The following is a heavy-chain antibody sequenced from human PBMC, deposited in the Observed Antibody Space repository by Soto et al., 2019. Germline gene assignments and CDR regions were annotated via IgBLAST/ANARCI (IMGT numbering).Heavy chain of an antibody. CDR3: AIDRRGGGSYCYFDY. J-gene: IGHJ4*02. CDR1: EFTFSNCG. D-gene: IGHD1-26*01. CDR2: VSVSGDNT. V-gene: IGHV3-23*01. Sequence: EVQLFESGGGLVQPGGSLRLSCAASEFTFSNCGIRWVRRAPVQPREWVSSVSVSGDNTYYADSERGRFSKSSDNSKNTMFRHMNSVRSYDAAVHYCAIDRRGGGSYCYFDYGGQGTLVTFSS.